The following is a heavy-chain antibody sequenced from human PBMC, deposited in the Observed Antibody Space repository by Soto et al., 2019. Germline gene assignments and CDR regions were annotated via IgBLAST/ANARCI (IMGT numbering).Heavy chain of an antibody. D-gene: IGHD3-3*01. CDR1: GFTFSSYA. CDR3: TKHLYDESGYSKSNN. Sequence: EVQLLESGGGLVQPGGSLRLSCAASGFTFSSYAMSWVRQAPGKGREWVSAISGGGDRIYSADSVKGRFTISRDNSKNTLYLQINSLRAEDTAVYYCTKHLYDESGYSKSNNWGQGTLVTVSS. J-gene: IGHJ4*02. CDR2: ISGGGDRI. V-gene: IGHV3-23*01.